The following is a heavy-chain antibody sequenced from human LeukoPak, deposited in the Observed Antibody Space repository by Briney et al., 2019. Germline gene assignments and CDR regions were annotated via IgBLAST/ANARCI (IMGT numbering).Heavy chain of an antibody. D-gene: IGHD6-13*01. CDR2: INHSGST. V-gene: IGHV4-34*01. CDR3: ARGYVAAAGSVYFDY. J-gene: IGHJ4*02. Sequence: PSETLSLTCAVYGGSFSGYYWSWIRQPPGKGLEWIGEINHSGSTNYNPSLKSRVTISVDTSKNQFSLKLSSVTAADTAVYYYARGYVAAAGSVYFDYWGQGTLVTVSS. CDR1: GGSFSGYY.